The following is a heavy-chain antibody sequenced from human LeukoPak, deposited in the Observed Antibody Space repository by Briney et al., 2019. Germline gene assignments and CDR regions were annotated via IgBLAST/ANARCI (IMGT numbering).Heavy chain of an antibody. CDR2: IYYSGSA. CDR3: ARSYGSGNYFDY. Sequence: SETLSLTCTVSGGSISSYYWSWIRQPPGKGLQWIGYIYYSGSANYNPSLKSRVTISVDTSKNQFSLKLSSVTAADTAVYYCARSYGSGNYFDYWGQGTLVTVSS. V-gene: IGHV4-59*01. J-gene: IGHJ4*02. D-gene: IGHD3-10*01. CDR1: GGSISSYY.